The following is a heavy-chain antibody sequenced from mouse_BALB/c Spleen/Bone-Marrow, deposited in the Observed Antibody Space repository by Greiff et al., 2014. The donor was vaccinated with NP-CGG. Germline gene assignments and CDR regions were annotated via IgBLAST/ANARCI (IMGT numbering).Heavy chain of an antibody. V-gene: IGHV1-20*02. D-gene: IGHD2-4*01. J-gene: IGHJ3*01. CDR1: GYSFTGYF. CDR2: INPYNGDT. CDR3: ARSGDYDEFAY. Sequence: VHVKQSGPELVKPGASVKISCKASGYSFTGYFMNWVMQSHGKSLEWIGRINPYNGDTFYNQKFKGKATLTVDKSSSTANMELRSLASENSAVYYCARSGDYDEFAYWGQGTLVTVSA.